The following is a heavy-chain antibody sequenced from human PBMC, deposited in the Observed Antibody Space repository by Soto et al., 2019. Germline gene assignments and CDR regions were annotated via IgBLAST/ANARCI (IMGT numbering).Heavy chain of an antibody. CDR1: GYTFTSYG. V-gene: IGHV1-18*01. CDR2: INAYNGNT. CDR3: ARDQAMAQFDY. D-gene: IGHD5-18*01. J-gene: IGHJ4*02. Sequence: QVQLVQSGAEVKKPGASVKVSCKASGYTFTSYGISWVRQAPGQGLEWMGWINAYNGNTKYAQKLQGRVTMTTDTSTSTADMELRSLRSDDTAGYYCARDQAMAQFDYWGQGTPVTPSS.